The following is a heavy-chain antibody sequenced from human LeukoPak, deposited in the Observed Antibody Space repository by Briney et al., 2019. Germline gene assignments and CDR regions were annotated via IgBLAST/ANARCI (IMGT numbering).Heavy chain of an antibody. CDR2: ISYDGGNK. CDR3: ARSPGILGTNYFDY. V-gene: IGHV3-30*03. Sequence: GGSLRLSCAASGFTFSNYGIHWVRQAPGKGLEWVAVISYDGGNKYYADSVKGRFTISRDNSKNTLYLQMNSLRAEDTSVYYCARSPGILGTNYFDYWGQGTLVTVSS. D-gene: IGHD1-26*01. J-gene: IGHJ4*02. CDR1: GFTFSNYG.